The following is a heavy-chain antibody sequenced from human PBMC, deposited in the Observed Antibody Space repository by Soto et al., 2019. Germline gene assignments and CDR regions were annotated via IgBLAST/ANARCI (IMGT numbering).Heavy chain of an antibody. V-gene: IGHV1-2*04. J-gene: IGHJ5*02. Sequence: QVQLVQSGAEVKKPGASVKVSCKASGYTFTGYYMHWVRQAPGQGLEWMGWINPNSGGTNYAQKFQGWVTMTRDTSVGTAYRELRRLRSDDTAVYYCAREGGYWRGGSCSSVVASLWNWFDPWGQGTLVTVSS. CDR1: GYTFTGYY. D-gene: IGHD2-15*01. CDR3: AREGGYWRGGSCSSVVASLWNWFDP. CDR2: INPNSGGT.